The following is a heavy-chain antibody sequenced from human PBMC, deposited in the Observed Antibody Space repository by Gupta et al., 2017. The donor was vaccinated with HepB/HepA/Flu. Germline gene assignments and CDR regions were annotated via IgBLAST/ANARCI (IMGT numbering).Heavy chain of an antibody. V-gene: IGHV3-9*01. CDR1: GFTFPDSA. CDR3: VKEFGVGRYGDYSYYFHD. J-gene: IGHJ4*02. CDR2: INSHSGNI. D-gene: IGHD4-17*01. Sequence: EVQLVESGGGLVQPGRSLRLSCAASGFTFPDSAMHWVRPAPGRGLEGVSNINSHSGNIGYVDSVEGRFTISRDNAKNSLYLQMNSLRVEDTAMYYWVKEFGVGRYGDYSYYFHDWGQGTLVTVSS.